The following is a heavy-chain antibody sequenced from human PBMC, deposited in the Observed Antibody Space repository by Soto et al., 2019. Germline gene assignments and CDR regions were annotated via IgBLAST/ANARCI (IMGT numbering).Heavy chain of an antibody. Sequence: SETLSLTCTVSGGSISSYYWSWIRQPPGKKLEWIGYIHYSGSTNYNPSLKSRVTISVDTSKNQFSLKLTSVTAADTAVYYCARHALLTLVAAGHGDYWGQGTLVTVSS. J-gene: IGHJ4*02. CDR2: IHYSGST. D-gene: IGHD1-26*01. CDR3: ARHALLTLVAAGHGDY. V-gene: IGHV4-59*08. CDR1: GGSISSYY.